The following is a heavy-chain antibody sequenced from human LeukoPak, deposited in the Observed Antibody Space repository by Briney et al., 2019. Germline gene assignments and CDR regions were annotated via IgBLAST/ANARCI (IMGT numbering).Heavy chain of an antibody. CDR1: GFTFSGYN. D-gene: IGHD2-2*02. Sequence: GGSLRLSCAASGFTFSGYNMNWVRQAPGKGLEWVSYISSSSNTIYYADSVKGRFTISRDNAKNSLYLQMNSLRAEDTAVYYCARDWSSVGVVVVPAAIPSWFDPWGQGTLVTVSS. CDR3: ARDWSSVGVVVVPAAIPSWFDP. CDR2: ISSSSNTI. J-gene: IGHJ5*02. V-gene: IGHV3-48*01.